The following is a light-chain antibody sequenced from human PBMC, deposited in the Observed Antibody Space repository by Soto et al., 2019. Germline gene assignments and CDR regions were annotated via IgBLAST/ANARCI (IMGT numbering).Light chain of an antibody. J-gene: IGKJ2*01. CDR1: QTVSSN. Sequence: EIVMTQSPATLSVSPGERATLSCRASQTVSSNLAWYQQKPGQAPRLLIHGASSRATGVPARFSGSGSGTEFTLTISSLQSEDFAVYYCQQYHNWPPQYTFVQGTKVQIK. V-gene: IGKV3-15*01. CDR3: QQYHNWPPQYT. CDR2: GAS.